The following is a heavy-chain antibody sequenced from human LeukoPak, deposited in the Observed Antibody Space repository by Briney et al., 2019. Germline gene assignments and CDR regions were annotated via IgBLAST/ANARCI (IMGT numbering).Heavy chain of an antibody. CDR3: AREDYGDYSWYFDL. D-gene: IGHD4-17*01. J-gene: IGHJ2*01. CDR2: ISSRSSYI. Sequence: PGGSLRLSCAASGFTFSTYSMNWVRQAPGMGLEWVSSISSRSSYIYYADSVKGRFTISRDNAKNSLYLQMSSLRAEDTAVYYCAREDYGDYSWYFDLWGRGTLVTVSS. CDR1: GFTFSTYS. V-gene: IGHV3-21*01.